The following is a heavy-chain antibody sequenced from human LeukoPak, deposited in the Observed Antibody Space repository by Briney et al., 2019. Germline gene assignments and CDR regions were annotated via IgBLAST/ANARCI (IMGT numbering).Heavy chain of an antibody. CDR3: AKGGYSRGWSYVDV. CDR2: IDWKNDII. J-gene: IGHJ6*02. CDR1: GFTFDDYA. V-gene: IGHV3-9*01. D-gene: IGHD6-19*01. Sequence: GRSLRLSCAASGFTFDDYAIYWVRQAPGEGLEWVSGIDWKNDIIGYADSVRGRFTISRDNAKNSLYLQMNSLSAEDTAFYYCAKGGYSRGWSYVDVWGQGTTVTVSS.